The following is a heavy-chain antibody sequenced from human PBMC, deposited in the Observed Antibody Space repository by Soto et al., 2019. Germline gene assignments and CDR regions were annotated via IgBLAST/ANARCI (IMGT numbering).Heavy chain of an antibody. CDR1: GVSISDTSYY. Sequence: QLQLQESGPGLVKPSETLSLTCNVSGVSISDTSYYWGWIRQPPGKGLEWIGTIYFNGHTFYNPSLKSRLTISVDTSKNQISLRLTSVTAADTAVYYCARQGSYWGQGTLVAVSS. J-gene: IGHJ4*02. CDR3: ARQGSY. V-gene: IGHV4-39*01. CDR2: IYFNGHT.